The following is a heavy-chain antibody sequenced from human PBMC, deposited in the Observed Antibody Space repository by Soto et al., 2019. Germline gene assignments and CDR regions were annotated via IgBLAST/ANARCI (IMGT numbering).Heavy chain of an antibody. CDR1: GFPFSSYR. Sequence: VGSRSLPYAAAGFPFSSYRRNWIRQTPGKGLEWVSSISSTSNYIYYADSVKGQFIISRDKAKNSLYVQMNSLRAEDTAVYYCARDTTYYYSASGSYYRRYFEYWGLGTLVTGTS. CDR3: ARDTTYYYSASGSYYRRYFEY. V-gene: IGHV3-21*01. CDR2: ISSTSNYI. J-gene: IGHJ4*02. D-gene: IGHD3-10*01.